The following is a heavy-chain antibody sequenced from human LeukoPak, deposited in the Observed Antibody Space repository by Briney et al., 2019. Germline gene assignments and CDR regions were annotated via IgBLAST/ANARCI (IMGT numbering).Heavy chain of an antibody. Sequence: PGGSLRLSCAASGFTFSSYSMNWVRQAPGKGLEWVSYISSSSTIYYADSVKGRFTISRDNAKNSLYLQMNSLRAEDTAVYYCASRRGYSYGPYGGGYWGQGTLVTVSS. J-gene: IGHJ4*02. CDR3: ASRRGYSYGPYGGGY. V-gene: IGHV3-48*01. D-gene: IGHD5-18*01. CDR2: ISSSSTI. CDR1: GFTFSSYS.